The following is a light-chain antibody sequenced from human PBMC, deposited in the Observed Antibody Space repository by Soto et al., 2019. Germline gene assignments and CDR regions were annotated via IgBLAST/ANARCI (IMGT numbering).Light chain of an antibody. CDR3: QQYYSPWT. CDR2: WAS. CDR1: QSVLYNSNNKNS. Sequence: IVMTQSPDSLAVSLGERATINCKSSQSVLYNSNNKNSLAWYQQKPGQPPKLLIYWASTRESGVPDRFSGSGSGTDFTLTISSLQAEDVAVYYCQQYYSPWTFGQGTKVEIK. J-gene: IGKJ1*01. V-gene: IGKV4-1*01.